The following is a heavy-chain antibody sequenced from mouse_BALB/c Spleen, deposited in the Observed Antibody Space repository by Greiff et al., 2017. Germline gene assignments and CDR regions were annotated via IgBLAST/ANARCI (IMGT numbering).Heavy chain of an antibody. CDR1: GFSLTGYG. Sequence: QVHVKQSGPGLVAPSQSLSITCTVSGFSLTGYGVNWVRQPPGKGLEWLGMIWGDGSTDYNSALKSRLSISKDNSKSQVFLKMNSLQTDDTARYYCARDPYYYAMDYWGQGTSVTVSS. J-gene: IGHJ4*01. CDR3: ARDPYYYAMDY. V-gene: IGHV2-6-7*01. CDR2: IWGDGST.